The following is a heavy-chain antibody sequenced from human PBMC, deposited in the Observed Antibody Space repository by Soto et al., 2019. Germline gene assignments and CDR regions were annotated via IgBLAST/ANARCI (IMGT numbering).Heavy chain of an antibody. J-gene: IGHJ5*02. CDR2: INPNSGGT. V-gene: IGHV1-2*02. CDR1: GYTFTGYY. CDR3: ARGRVRAAAGTPSGRPYSWFDP. Sequence: QVQLVQSGAEVKKPGASVKVSCKASGYTFTGYYMHWVRQAPGQGLEWMGWINPNSGGTNYAQKFKGRVTMTRDTSSSTASMELSRLRSDDTAVYYCARGRVRAAAGTPSGRPYSWFDPWGQGTLVTVSS. D-gene: IGHD6-13*01.